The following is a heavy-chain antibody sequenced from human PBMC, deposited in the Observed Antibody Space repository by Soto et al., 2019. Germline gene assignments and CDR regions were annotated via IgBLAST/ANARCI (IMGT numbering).Heavy chain of an antibody. Sequence: SETLSLTCTVSGGSISSYYWSWIRQPPGKGLEWIGYIYYSGSTNYNPSLKSRVTISVDTSKNQFSLKLSSVTAADTAVYYCAREHNWNNWFDPWGQGTLVTVSS. CDR1: GGSISSYY. CDR3: AREHNWNNWFDP. CDR2: IYYSGST. V-gene: IGHV4-59*01. J-gene: IGHJ5*02. D-gene: IGHD1-20*01.